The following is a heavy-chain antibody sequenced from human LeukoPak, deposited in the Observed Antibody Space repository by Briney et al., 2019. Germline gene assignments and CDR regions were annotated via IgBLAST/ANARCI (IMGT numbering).Heavy chain of an antibody. V-gene: IGHV3-9*01. J-gene: IGHJ6*02. CDR1: GFTFDDYA. Sequence: GGSLRLSCAASGFTFDDYAIHWVRQAPGKGLEWVSGISWNSGSIGYADSVKGRFTISRDNAKNSLYLQMNSLRAEDTALYYCAKVPVAGTNYYYYGMDVWGQGTTVTVYS. CDR2: ISWNSGSI. CDR3: AKVPVAGTNYYYYGMDV. D-gene: IGHD6-19*01.